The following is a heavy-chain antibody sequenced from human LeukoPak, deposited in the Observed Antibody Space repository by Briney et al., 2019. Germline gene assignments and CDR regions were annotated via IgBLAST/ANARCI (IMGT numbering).Heavy chain of an antibody. CDR3: ARASTIGAAGLFDF. V-gene: IGHV3-53*01. CDR2: IYSGGTT. J-gene: IGHJ4*02. D-gene: IGHD6-13*01. Sequence: PGGSLRLSCAASGFTVSSIYMNWVRQAPGKGLEWVSVIYSGGTTYYADSVKGRFTISRHNSKITLYLQMNRLRVEDTAVYFCARASTIGAAGLFDFWGQGTLVTVSS. CDR1: GFTVSSIY.